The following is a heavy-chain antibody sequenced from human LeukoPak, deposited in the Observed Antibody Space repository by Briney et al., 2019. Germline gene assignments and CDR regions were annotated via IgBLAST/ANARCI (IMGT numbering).Heavy chain of an antibody. Sequence: GGPLRLSCAASGFTFSSYVMHWVRQAPGKGLEWVAFIRYDGSYKYYADSVKGRFTISRDNSKNTLYLQMNSLRAEDTAVYYCAKDSPVVYWGQGTLVTVSS. CDR2: IRYDGSYK. CDR3: AKDSPVVY. D-gene: IGHD2-15*01. CDR1: GFTFSSYV. J-gene: IGHJ4*02. V-gene: IGHV3-30*02.